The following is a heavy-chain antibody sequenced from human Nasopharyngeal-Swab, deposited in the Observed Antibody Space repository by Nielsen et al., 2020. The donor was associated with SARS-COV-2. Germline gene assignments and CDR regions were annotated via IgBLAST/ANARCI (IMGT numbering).Heavy chain of an antibody. CDR2: IYYSGST. J-gene: IGHJ4*02. CDR3: AGAVAGTGWDY. D-gene: IGHD6-19*01. V-gene: IGHV4-59*01. Sequence: WIRQPPGKGPEWIGYIYYSGSTNYSPSLKGRVTISVDTSKNQFSLKLSSETAADTAVYYCAGAVAGTGWDYWGQGTLVTVSS.